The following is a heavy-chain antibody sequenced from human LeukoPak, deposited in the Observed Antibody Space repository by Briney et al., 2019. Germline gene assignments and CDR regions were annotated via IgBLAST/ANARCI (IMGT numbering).Heavy chain of an antibody. Sequence: GTSLRLSCAASGFTFSSYGMHWVRQAPGKGLEWVAFIRYDGSNKYYADSVKGRFTISRDNSKNTLYLQMHSLRVEDTAVYYCAGNHSSSSPFDYWGQGTLLTVSS. CDR3: AGNHSSSSPFDY. CDR1: GFTFSSYG. D-gene: IGHD6-6*01. CDR2: IRYDGSNK. V-gene: IGHV3-30*02. J-gene: IGHJ4*02.